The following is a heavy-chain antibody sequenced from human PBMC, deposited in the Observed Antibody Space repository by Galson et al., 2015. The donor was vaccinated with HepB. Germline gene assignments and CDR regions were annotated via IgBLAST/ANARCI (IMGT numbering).Heavy chain of an antibody. V-gene: IGHV3-30*18. D-gene: IGHD2-2*01. CDR1: GFTFSSYG. CDR2: ISYDGSNK. Sequence: SLRLSCAASGFTFSSYGMHWVRQAPGKGLEWVAVISYDGSNKYYADSVKGRFTISRDNSKNTLYLQMNSLRAEDTAVYYCAKEGSYCSSTSCYPNFDYWGQGTLVTVSS. J-gene: IGHJ4*02. CDR3: AKEGSYCSSTSCYPNFDY.